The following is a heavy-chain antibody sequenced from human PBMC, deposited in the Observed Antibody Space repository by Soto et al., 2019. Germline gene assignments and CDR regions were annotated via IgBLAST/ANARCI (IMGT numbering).Heavy chain of an antibody. D-gene: IGHD3-10*01. CDR3: ARQGMAREVMASDQVNCDC. Sequence: QVQLVESGGGVVQPGRSLRLSCAASGFTFSSYGIHWVRQAPGKGLEWVAVISYDGSNKYYSDSVQGRFTISRDNSKNTLYLQMNSLRAEDTAIYYCARQGMAREVMASDQVNCDCWGQGTLVTVSS. J-gene: IGHJ4*02. V-gene: IGHV3-30*03. CDR2: ISYDGSNK. CDR1: GFTFSSYG.